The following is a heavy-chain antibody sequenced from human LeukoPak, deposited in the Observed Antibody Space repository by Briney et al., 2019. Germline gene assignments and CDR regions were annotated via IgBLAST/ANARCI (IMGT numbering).Heavy chain of an antibody. D-gene: IGHD3-10*01. Sequence: GGSLRLSCAASGFTFSSNAMSWVPQGPGKGLEWVPAISGSGGSKYYADFVKGRYTISTDKSKNTLYLQMNSVRAEETAVYYCAKQLRGTVVPYFDYWGQGTLVTVSS. V-gene: IGHV3-23*01. CDR2: ISGSGGSK. CDR3: AKQLRGTVVPYFDY. CDR1: GFTFSSNA. J-gene: IGHJ4*02.